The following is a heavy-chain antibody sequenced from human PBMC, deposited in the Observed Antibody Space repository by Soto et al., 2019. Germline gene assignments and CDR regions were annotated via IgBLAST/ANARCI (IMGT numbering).Heavy chain of an antibody. D-gene: IGHD4-17*01. CDR3: ASRGDGDSPYYYYGMDV. V-gene: IGHV3-48*03. J-gene: IGHJ6*02. CDR1: GFTFSSYE. Sequence: EVQLVESGGGLVQPGGSLRLSCAASGFTFSSYEMNWVRQAPGKGLEWVSYISSSGSTIYYADSVKGRFTISRDNAKNSLYLQMNSLRAEDTAVYYCASRGDGDSPYYYYGMDVWGQGTTVTVSS. CDR2: ISSSGSTI.